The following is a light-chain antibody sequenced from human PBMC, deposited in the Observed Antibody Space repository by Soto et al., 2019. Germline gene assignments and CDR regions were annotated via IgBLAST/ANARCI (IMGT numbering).Light chain of an antibody. V-gene: IGKV4-1*01. CDR3: QQYFRPWT. CDR1: QSVLYTSTNKNY. J-gene: IGKJ1*01. Sequence: DIVMTQSPDSLAVSLGERATINCTSSQSVLYTSTNKNYLAWYQQKPGQPPKLLIYWASTRESGVPDRFSGSGSGTDVTLTLSSLQAEDVAVYFCQQYFRPWTFGQGTKVESK. CDR2: WAS.